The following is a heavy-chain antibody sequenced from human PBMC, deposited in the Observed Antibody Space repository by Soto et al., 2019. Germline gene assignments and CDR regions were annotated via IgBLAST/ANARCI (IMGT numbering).Heavy chain of an antibody. CDR2: IYTSGSN. J-gene: IGHJ4*02. V-gene: IGHV4-4*07. D-gene: IGHD3-22*01. Sequence: PSETLSLPCTVSVGSISSYYWRLIRQPAGKGLEWIGRIYTSGSNNYNPSLKSRVTMSVDTSKNQFSLKLSSVTAADTAVYYCARDHYYDSSGPPLGFEYWGQGTMVTVSS. CDR1: VGSISSYY. CDR3: ARDHYYDSSGPPLGFEY.